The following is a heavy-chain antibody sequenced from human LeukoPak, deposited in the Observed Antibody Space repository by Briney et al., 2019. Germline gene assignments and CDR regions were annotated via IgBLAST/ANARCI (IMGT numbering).Heavy chain of an antibody. CDR1: GFTFSSYG. D-gene: IGHD4-17*01. CDR2: IWYDGSNK. Sequence: PGRSLRLSCAASGFTFSSYGMHWVRQAPGKGLEWVAVIWYDGSNKYYADSVKGRFTISRDNSKNTLYLQMNGLRAEDTAVYYCAKDTDGEHGLDYWGQGTLVTVSS. V-gene: IGHV3-33*06. J-gene: IGHJ4*02. CDR3: AKDTDGEHGLDY.